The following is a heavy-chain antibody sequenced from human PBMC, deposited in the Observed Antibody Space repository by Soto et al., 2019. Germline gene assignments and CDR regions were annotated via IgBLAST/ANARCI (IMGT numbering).Heavy chain of an antibody. D-gene: IGHD6-13*01. CDR3: ARDDIAAAGNDY. V-gene: IGHV3-11*06. J-gene: IGHJ4*02. CDR2: ISSSSSYT. Sequence: GGSLRLSCAASGFTFSDYYMSWIRQTPGKGLEWVSYISSSSSYTNYADSVKGRFTISRDNAKNSLYLQMNSLRAEDTAVYYCARDDIAAAGNDYWGQGTLVTVSS. CDR1: GFTFSDYY.